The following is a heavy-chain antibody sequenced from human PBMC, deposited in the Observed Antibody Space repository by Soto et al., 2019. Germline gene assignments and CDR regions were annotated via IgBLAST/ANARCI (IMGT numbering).Heavy chain of an antibody. J-gene: IGHJ6*02. CDR1: GYTFTGYY. CDR2: INPNSGGT. CDR3: ARDLNYYDSSGYYYGPYYYYGMDV. D-gene: IGHD3-22*01. Sequence: ASVKVSCKASGYTFTGYYMHWVRQAPGQGLEWMGWINPNSGGTNYAQKFQGRVTMTRDTSISTAYMELSRLRSDDTAVYYCARDLNYYDSSGYYYGPYYYYGMDVWGQGTTVTVSS. V-gene: IGHV1-2*02.